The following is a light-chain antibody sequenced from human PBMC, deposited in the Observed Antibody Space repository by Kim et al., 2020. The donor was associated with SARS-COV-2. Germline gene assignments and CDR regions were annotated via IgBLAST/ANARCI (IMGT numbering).Light chain of an antibody. CDR1: GSNIADTY. V-gene: IGLV6-57*01. J-gene: IGLJ3*02. CDR2: EHN. Sequence: TVTISCSRSGSNIADTYVQWYQQRPGTSPTPVIYEHNQRPSRVPDRFSGSISSSSTTVSLTISGLKTEDEADYYCQSYDVSRVVFGGGTQLTVL. CDR3: QSYDVSRVV.